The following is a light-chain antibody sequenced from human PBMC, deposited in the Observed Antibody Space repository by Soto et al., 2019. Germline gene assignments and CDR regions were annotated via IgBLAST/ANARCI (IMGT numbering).Light chain of an antibody. CDR2: GAS. CDR3: QQYGSSPQGT. J-gene: IGKJ1*01. CDR1: QSVSSSY. V-gene: IGKV3-20*01. Sequence: EIVLTQSPGTLSLSPGERATLSCRASQSVSSSYLAWYQQKPGQAPRLLIYGASSRATGIPDRFSGRGSGTDFPLTISRLEPEDFAVYYCQQYGSSPQGTFGQGTKVEIK.